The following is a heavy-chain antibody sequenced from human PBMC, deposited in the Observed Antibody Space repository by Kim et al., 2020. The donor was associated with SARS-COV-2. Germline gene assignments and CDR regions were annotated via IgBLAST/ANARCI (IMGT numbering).Heavy chain of an antibody. V-gene: IGHV3-33*01. J-gene: IGHJ5*02. CDR2: IWYDGSNK. Sequence: GGSLRLSCAASGFTFSSYGMHWVRQAPGKGLEWVAVIWYDGSNKYYADSVKGRFTISRDNSKNTLYLQINSLRAEDTAVYYCARDLAPYYYDSSGYQSWGQGTLVTVSS. CDR1: GFTFSSYG. D-gene: IGHD3-22*01. CDR3: ARDLAPYYYDSSGYQS.